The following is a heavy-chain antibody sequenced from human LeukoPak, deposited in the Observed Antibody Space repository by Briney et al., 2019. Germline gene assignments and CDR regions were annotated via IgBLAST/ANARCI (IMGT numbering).Heavy chain of an antibody. J-gene: IGHJ4*02. CDR2: ISSSGSPI. V-gene: IGHV3-11*04. Sequence: PGGSLRLSCAASGCTFSDYYMSWIRQVPGKGLEWVSYISSSGSPIYYADSVKGRFTISRDNAKNSLYLQMNRLRAEDTAVYYCARVLLADGYKEMATVGYFDYWGQGTLVTVSS. CDR3: ARVLLADGYKEMATVGYFDY. CDR1: GCTFSDYY. D-gene: IGHD5-24*01.